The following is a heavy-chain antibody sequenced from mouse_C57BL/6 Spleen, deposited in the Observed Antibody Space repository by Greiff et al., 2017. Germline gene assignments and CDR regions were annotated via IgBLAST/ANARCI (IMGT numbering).Heavy chain of an antibody. Sequence: EVKLLESGGGLVQPGGSLSLSCAASGFPFTAYYLSWVRQPPGQALEWLGFIRNKANGYTTESSASVKGRFTISRDNSQSILYLQMNALRAEDSATYCCASYYDVFAYWGQGTLVTVAA. CDR3: ASYYDVFAY. D-gene: IGHD2-12*01. CDR2: IRNKANGYTT. J-gene: IGHJ3*01. V-gene: IGHV7-3*01. CDR1: GFPFTAYY.